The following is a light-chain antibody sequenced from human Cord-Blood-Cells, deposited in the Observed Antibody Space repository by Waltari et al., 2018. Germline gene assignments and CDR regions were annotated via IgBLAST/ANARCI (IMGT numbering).Light chain of an antibody. J-gene: IGKJ1*01. Sequence: DIVLTQSPATMTLSPGERATLSCGASQSVSSSYLAWYQQKPGLAPRLLTYDASSRATGIPDRCSGSGSGTDFTLTISRLEPEDFAVYYCQQYGSSPRTFGQGTKVEIK. CDR3: QQYGSSPRT. CDR1: QSVSSSY. V-gene: IGKV3D-20*01. CDR2: DAS.